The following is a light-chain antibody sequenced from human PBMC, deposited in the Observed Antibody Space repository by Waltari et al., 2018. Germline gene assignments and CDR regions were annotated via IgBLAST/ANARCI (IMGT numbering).Light chain of an antibody. CDR3: QQYVESPAT. Sequence: EIVLTQSPGTVSLSPGDRATLSCWARQSVRIYLAWYQQKPGQAPRLLLYHASTRATGIPDRFSASGSGTDFSLTISRLEPEDFALYYCQQYVESPATFGQGTKVEIK. J-gene: IGKJ1*01. CDR2: HAS. V-gene: IGKV3-20*01. CDR1: QSVRIY.